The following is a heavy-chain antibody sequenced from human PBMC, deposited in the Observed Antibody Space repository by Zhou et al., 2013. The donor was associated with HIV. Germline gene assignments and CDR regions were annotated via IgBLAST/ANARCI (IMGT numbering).Heavy chain of an antibody. D-gene: IGHD2-8*01. J-gene: IGHJ3*01. CDR2: FDREDDAM. Sequence: QVHLIQSESEVMKPGASVIVSCKVSGYALSELSIHWVRQAPGKGLEWMGRFDREDDAMRYPTTFSRAESPLFADSSTDTAYMQLRSLTSDDSAIYYCATDRQVDQHLENGLHVWGQGTLISVSS. CDR3: ATDRQVDQHLENGLHV. V-gene: IGHV1-24*01. CDR1: GYALSELS.